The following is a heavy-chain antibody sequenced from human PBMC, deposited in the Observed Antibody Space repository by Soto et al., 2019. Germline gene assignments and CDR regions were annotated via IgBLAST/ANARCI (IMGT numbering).Heavy chain of an antibody. V-gene: IGHV3-74*01. CDR2: INSDGSST. CDR3: ARALHYGDYGIPGY. J-gene: IGHJ4*02. Sequence: EVQLVESGGGLVQPGGSLRLSCAASGFTFSSYWMHWVRQAPGKGLVWVSRINSDGSSTSYADSVKGRSTISSDNAKNTLYLQMNSLRAEDTAVYYCARALHYGDYGIPGYWGQGTLVTVSS. CDR1: GFTFSSYW. D-gene: IGHD4-17*01.